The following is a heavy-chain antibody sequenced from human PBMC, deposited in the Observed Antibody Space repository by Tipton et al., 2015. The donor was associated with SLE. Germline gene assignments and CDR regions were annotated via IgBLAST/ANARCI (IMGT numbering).Heavy chain of an antibody. D-gene: IGHD6-19*01. Sequence: TLSLTCFVSGGSIGSRPYYWNWIRLPPGKGLEWIGYIFYAGSTNYNPSLRSRVTISVATSKYQFSLKLSSVTAADTAVYYCTRDRGGTGWPEYYVDYWGQGALVTVSS. CDR3: TRDRGGTGWPEYYVDY. CDR1: GGSIGSRPYY. V-gene: IGHV4-61*01. J-gene: IGHJ4*02. CDR2: IFYAGST.